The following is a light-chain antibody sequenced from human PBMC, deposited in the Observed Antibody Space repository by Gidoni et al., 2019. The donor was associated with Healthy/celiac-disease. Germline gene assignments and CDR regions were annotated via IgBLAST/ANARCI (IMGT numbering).Light chain of an antibody. Sequence: QSALTQPASVSGSPGQSITISCPGTSSDVGGYNYVPWSQTHPGKAPKLMIYEVSNRPSGVSNRFSGSKSGNTASLTISGLQAEDEADYYCSSYTSSSTPVVFGGGTKLTVL. CDR1: SSDVGGYNY. CDR2: EVS. V-gene: IGLV2-14*01. J-gene: IGLJ2*01. CDR3: SSYTSSSTPVV.